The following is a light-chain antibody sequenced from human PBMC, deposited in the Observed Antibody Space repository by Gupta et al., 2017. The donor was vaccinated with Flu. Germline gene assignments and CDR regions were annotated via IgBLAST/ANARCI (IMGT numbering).Light chain of an antibody. CDR3: QQYNNWPPLI. J-gene: IGKJ4*01. Sequence: EIVMTQSPDTLSVSPGERVTLSCRASHSIINNVAWYQQRPGQAPRLLIYGASTRATGIPARFSGSGSGTDLTLTISSLQSEDFAVYYCQQYNNWPPLIFGGGTKVELK. V-gene: IGKV3-15*01. CDR2: GAS. CDR1: HSIINN.